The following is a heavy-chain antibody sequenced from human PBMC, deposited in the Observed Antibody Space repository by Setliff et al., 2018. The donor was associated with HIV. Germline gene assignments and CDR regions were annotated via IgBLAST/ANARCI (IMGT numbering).Heavy chain of an antibody. Sequence: ASVKVSCKASGYSFSDYYIHWVRQAPGHGFQWMGWISPKYGGTNYAQNFQGRVTMTRDTSISTAYMELRSLRAEDTAVYYCAREIRAGDYPPYNYYFYMDVWGKGTTVTVSS. CDR1: GYSFSDYY. CDR3: AREIRAGDYPPYNYYFYMDV. D-gene: IGHD4-17*01. CDR2: ISPKYGGT. V-gene: IGHV1-2*02. J-gene: IGHJ6*03.